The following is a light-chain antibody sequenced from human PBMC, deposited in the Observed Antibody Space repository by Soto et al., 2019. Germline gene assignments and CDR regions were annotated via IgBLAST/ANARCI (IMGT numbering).Light chain of an antibody. Sequence: IVLTQSPATLHLSTGERATLACRASVRVSGYLAWYRQKPGQAPRRLIYDASKRATGTPSRFSGSGSGTDFTLTISSLEPEEFAVYYCPQRRNWPITFGGGTKVEIK. CDR1: VRVSGY. J-gene: IGKJ4*01. CDR3: PQRRNWPIT. CDR2: DAS. V-gene: IGKV3-11*01.